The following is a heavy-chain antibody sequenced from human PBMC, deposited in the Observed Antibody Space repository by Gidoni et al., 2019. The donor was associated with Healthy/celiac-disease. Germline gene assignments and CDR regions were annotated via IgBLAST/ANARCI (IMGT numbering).Heavy chain of an antibody. V-gene: IGHV4-34*01. CDR1: GWSISCYY. D-gene: IGHD6-13*01. Sequence: QVQLQQWGAGLLKPSETLSLTSAVYGWSISCYYWRWIRQPPGKGLEWIVGSTHIGSTNYIPSLKSRVTISVDTSKNQFSLKLSSVTAADTAVYYCARGQAIWSSSWYQFGGASFDYWGQGTLVTVSS. J-gene: IGHJ4*02. CDR3: ARGQAIWSSSWYQFGGASFDY. CDR2: STHIGST.